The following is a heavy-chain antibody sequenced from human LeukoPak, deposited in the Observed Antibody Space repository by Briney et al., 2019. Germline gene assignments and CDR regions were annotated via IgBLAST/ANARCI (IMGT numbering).Heavy chain of an antibody. CDR2: IHHSGSA. D-gene: IGHD2-2*01. J-gene: IGHJ3*02. V-gene: IGHV4-4*02. CDR3: ARDGGVVVPTAPAVFDI. CDR1: GASISSNW. Sequence: SGTLSLTCAVSGASISSNWWNWVRQPPGKGLEWIGEIHHSGSANYNPSLKSRVTISLDTSENHFSLRLSSVTAADTAVYYCARDGGVVVPTAPAVFDIWGQGTLVTVSS.